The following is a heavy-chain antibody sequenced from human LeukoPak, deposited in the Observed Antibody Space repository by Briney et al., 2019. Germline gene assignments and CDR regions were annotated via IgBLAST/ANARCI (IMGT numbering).Heavy chain of an antibody. CDR1: GGSIRSSYYY. J-gene: IGHJ5*02. V-gene: IGHV4-39*07. D-gene: IGHD3-22*01. CDR2: IYDSGST. Sequence: SETLSLTCTVSGGSIRSSYYYWGWIRQPPGKGLEWIGSIYDSGSTYYNPSLKSRVTISIDTSKNQFSLKLSSVTAADTAVYYCASRIGFYYDSRGSLRGGWIDPWGQGTLVTVS. CDR3: ASRIGFYYDSRGSLRGGWIDP.